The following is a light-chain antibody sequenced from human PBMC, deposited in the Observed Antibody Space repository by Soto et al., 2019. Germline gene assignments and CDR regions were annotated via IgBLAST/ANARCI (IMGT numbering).Light chain of an antibody. CDR3: QQYNNWPLT. CDR2: DAS. CDR1: HRVNTC. V-gene: IGKV3-15*01. J-gene: IGKJ4*01. Sequence: EILLTQSPATLSVSPGEGATISCRASHRVNTCLAWYQQRPGQAPRLLIYDASTRATGIPARFSGSGSGTEFTLTISSLQSEDFAVYYCQQYNNWPLTFGGGTKVDIK.